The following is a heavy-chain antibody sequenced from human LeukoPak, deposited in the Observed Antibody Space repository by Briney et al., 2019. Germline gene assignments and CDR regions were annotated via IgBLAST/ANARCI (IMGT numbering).Heavy chain of an antibody. D-gene: IGHD2-2*01. V-gene: IGHV1-69*13. CDR1: GGTFSSYA. CDR3: ARGGVPAATPYYYYGMDV. CDR2: TIPIFGTA. J-gene: IGHJ6*04. Sequence: GASVKVSCKASGGTFSSYAISWVRQAPGQGLEWMGGTIPIFGTANYAQKFQGRVTITADESTSTAYMELSSLRSEDTAVYYCARGGVPAATPYYYYGMDVWGKGTTVTVSS.